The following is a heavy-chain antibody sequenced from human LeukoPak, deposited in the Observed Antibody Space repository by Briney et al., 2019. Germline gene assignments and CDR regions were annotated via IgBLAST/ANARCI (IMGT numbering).Heavy chain of an antibody. CDR2: IYPGDSDT. D-gene: IGHD3-22*01. J-gene: IGHJ4*02. CDR1: GYTFTSYW. Sequence: GESLKISCKASGYTFTSYWIGWVRHMPGKGLEWVGIIYPGDSDTRYSPSFQGQVTISADKSLSTAYLQWSSLKASDTDMYYCASSSYDTKGYYYVDHWGQGTLVTVSS. CDR3: ASSSYDTKGYYYVDH. V-gene: IGHV5-51*01.